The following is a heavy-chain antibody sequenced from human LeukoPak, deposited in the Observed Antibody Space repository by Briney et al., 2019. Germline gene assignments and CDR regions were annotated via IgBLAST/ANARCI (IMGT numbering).Heavy chain of an antibody. V-gene: IGHV4-31*03. CDR2: IYYSGST. D-gene: IGHD3-10*01. CDR3: AREGSKYYFDY. J-gene: IGHJ4*02. Sequence: SETLSLTCTVSGGPISSGGYYWSWIRQHPGKGLEWIGYIYYSGSTYYNPSLKSRVTISVDTSKNQFSLKLSSVTAADTAVYYCAREGSKYYFDYWGQGTLVTVSS. CDR1: GGPISSGGYY.